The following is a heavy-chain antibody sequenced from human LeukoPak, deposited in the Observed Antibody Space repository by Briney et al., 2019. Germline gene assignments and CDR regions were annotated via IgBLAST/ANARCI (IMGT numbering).Heavy chain of an antibody. CDR3: AKGPSSSSALY. V-gene: IGHV3-30-3*01. Sequence: GGSLRLSCAASGFTFSSYAMHWVRQAPGKGLEWVAVISYDGSNKYYADSVKGRFTISRDNSKNTLYLQMNSLRAEDTAVYYCAKGPSSSSALYWGQGTLVTVSS. CDR1: GFTFSSYA. D-gene: IGHD6-13*01. J-gene: IGHJ4*02. CDR2: ISYDGSNK.